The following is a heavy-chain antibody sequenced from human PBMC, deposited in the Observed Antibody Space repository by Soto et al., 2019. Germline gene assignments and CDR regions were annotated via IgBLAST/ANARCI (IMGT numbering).Heavy chain of an antibody. V-gene: IGHV4-34*01. CDR2: INHSGST. CDR3: ARRGYSGYDY. Sequence: SETMSLTCAVYGGSFNGYYGSWIRQPPGKGLEWIGEINHSGSTNYNPSLKSRVTISVDTSKNQFSLKLSSVTAADTAVYYCARRGYSGYDYWGQGTLVTVSS. CDR1: GGSFNGYY. J-gene: IGHJ4*02. D-gene: IGHD5-12*01.